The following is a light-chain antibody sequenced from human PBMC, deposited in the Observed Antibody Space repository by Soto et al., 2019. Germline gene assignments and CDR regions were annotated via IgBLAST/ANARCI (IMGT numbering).Light chain of an antibody. CDR1: QGISSW. V-gene: IGKV1D-12*01. J-gene: IGKJ3*01. CDR2: AAS. Sequence: DIQMTQSPSSVSASVGDRVTITCRASQGISSWLAWYQRKPGKAPKLLIYAASSLQSGVPSRFSGSGSGTDFTLTINSLQPEDFATYYCQQANSFPPFTFGPGTKVDIK. CDR3: QQANSFPPFT.